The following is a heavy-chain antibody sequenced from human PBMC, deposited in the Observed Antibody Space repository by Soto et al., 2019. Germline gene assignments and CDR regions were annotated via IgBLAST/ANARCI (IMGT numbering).Heavy chain of an antibody. Sequence: ASVTVSCKASGYTFTSYDINWVRQATGQGLEWMGWMNPNSGNTGYAQKFQGRVTMTRNTSISTAYMELSSLRSEDRAVYYCARGSVDTVDSSGFYEYWGQGTPVTVSS. CDR1: GYTFTSYD. J-gene: IGHJ4*02. CDR2: MNPNSGNT. V-gene: IGHV1-8*01. CDR3: ARGSVDTVDSSGFYEY. D-gene: IGHD3-22*01.